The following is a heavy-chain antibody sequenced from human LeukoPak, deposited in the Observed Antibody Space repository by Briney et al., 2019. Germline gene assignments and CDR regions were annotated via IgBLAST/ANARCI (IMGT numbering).Heavy chain of an antibody. V-gene: IGHV3-9*01. CDR1: GFTFDDYA. CDR2: ISWNSGSI. Sequence: PGGSLRLSCAASGFTFDDYAMHWVRQAPGKGLEWVSGISWNSGSIGYADSVKGRFTISRDNAKNSLYLQMNSLRAEDTALYYCAKGKKFANWFDPWGQGTLVTVSS. CDR3: AKGKKFANWFDP. D-gene: IGHD3-16*01. J-gene: IGHJ5*02.